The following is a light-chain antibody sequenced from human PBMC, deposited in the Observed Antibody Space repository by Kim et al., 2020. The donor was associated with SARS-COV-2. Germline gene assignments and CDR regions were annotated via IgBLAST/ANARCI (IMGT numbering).Light chain of an antibody. Sequence: TLPPDPRPAPVTIAHFPYWFQQQPGQPPTPLIFDTRNRHSWTPARFSASLLGGKAALTLSAARPEDEADYYCLLSYSDSRVFGGGTQLTVL. V-gene: IGLV7-46*01. CDR1: PAPVTIAHF. CDR2: DTR. J-gene: IGLJ2*01. CDR3: LLSYSDSRV.